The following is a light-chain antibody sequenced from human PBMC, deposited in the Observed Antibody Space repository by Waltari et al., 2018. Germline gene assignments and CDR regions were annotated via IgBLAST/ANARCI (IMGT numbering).Light chain of an antibody. CDR3: AAWDDSLNGVV. CDR2: NNN. CDR1: SSNIGSHT. Sequence: QSVLTQPPSASGTPGQRVTISCSGSSSNIGSHTVHWYQQLPGAAPKLLGYNNNQRPSGVPDRLSGSKSGTSAARAISGLQSEDEADYYCAAWDDSLNGVVFGGGTKLTVL. J-gene: IGLJ2*01. V-gene: IGLV1-44*01.